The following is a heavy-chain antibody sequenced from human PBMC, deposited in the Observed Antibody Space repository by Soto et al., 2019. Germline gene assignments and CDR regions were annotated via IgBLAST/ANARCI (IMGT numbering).Heavy chain of an antibody. Sequence: EVQLLESGGGLVQPGGSLRLSCAASGFTFSSYAMSWVRQAPGKGLEWVSAISGSGGSTYYADSVKGRFTISRDNSKNTLYLQMNSLRAEDSAVCYCAKGPDLTGTETFDYWGQGTLVTVSS. V-gene: IGHV3-23*01. CDR1: GFTFSSYA. J-gene: IGHJ4*02. D-gene: IGHD1-7*01. CDR3: AKGPDLTGTETFDY. CDR2: ISGSGGST.